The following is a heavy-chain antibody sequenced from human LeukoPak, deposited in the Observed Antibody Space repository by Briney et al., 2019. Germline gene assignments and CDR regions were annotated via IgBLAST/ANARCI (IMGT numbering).Heavy chain of an antibody. D-gene: IGHD6-25*01. CDR2: IYYSGST. CDR1: GVSITSDGYY. Sequence: SETLSLTCTVSGVSITSDGYYWSWIRQHPERGLEWIGYIYYSGSTYYNPSLKSRVLLSRDTSKNQFSLKLSSVTAADTAVYYCAKSHRAAVYFFDYWGQGTLITVSS. V-gene: IGHV4-31*03. CDR3: AKSHRAAVYFFDY. J-gene: IGHJ4*02.